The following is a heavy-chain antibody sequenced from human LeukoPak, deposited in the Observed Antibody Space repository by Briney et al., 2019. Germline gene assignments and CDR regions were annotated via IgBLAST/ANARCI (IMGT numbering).Heavy chain of an antibody. J-gene: IGHJ6*02. CDR3: ARDSGNFHYDMDV. D-gene: IGHD3-10*01. V-gene: IGHV1-46*02. CDR2: KFSHDGST. CDR1: GYSFNSHH. Sequence: SVKVSCKTSGYSFNSHHVHWVRQAPGQGLEWVGVKFSHDGSTSTAQKFQGRVTLTRDTSTSTVGMELSSLRSEDTAVYYCARDSGNFHYDMDVWGQGTTVIVSS.